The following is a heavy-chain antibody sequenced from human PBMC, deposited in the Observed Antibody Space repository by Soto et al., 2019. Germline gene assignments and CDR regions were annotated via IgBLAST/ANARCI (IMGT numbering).Heavy chain of an antibody. J-gene: IGHJ5*02. V-gene: IGHV4-34*01. Sequence: SETLSLTCAVYGGSFSGYYWSWIRQPPGKGLEWIGEINHSGSTNYNPSLKSRVTISVDTSKNQFSLKLSSVTAADTAVYYCARRESGITGTTFDPWGQGTLVTVSS. CDR1: GGSFSGYY. D-gene: IGHD1-7*01. CDR3: ARRESGITGTTFDP. CDR2: INHSGST.